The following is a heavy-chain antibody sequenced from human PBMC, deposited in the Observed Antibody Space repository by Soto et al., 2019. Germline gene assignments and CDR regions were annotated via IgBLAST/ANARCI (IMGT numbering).Heavy chain of an antibody. V-gene: IGHV3-21*06. CDR2: ISSTTNYI. CDR3: ARETEDLTSNFDY. J-gene: IGHJ4*02. CDR1: GFTFTRYS. Sequence: EVQLVESGGGLVKPGGSLRLSCAASGFTFTRYSMNWVRQAPGTGLECVSSISSTTNYIYYVDDMKGRFTISRDNATNSLYLEMNSLRAEDTAVYYCARETEDLTSNFDYWGQGTLVTVSS.